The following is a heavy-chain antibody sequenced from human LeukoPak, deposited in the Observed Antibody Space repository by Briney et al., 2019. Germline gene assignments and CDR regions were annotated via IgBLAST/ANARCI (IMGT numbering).Heavy chain of an antibody. D-gene: IGHD2-15*01. CDR2: IWYDGSNK. J-gene: IGHJ3*02. CDR3: ARGYCSGGNCWVFDI. Sequence: GGSLRLSCAASGFTFSSYGMHWVRQAPGKGLEWVAVIWYDGSNKYYADSVKGRFTISRDNAKNSLYLQMNSLRAEDTALYCCARGYCSGGNCWVFDIWGQGTMVTVSS. V-gene: IGHV3-33*01. CDR1: GFTFSSYG.